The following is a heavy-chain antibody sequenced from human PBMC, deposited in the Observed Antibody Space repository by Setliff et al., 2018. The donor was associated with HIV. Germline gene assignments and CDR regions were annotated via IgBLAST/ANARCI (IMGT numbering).Heavy chain of an antibody. J-gene: IGHJ6*03. D-gene: IGHD1-7*01. CDR2: ISYDGNNK. V-gene: IGHV3-30*07. CDR3: AKNTPSIINYPYYYYMDV. Sequence: GGSLRLSCAASGFTFSSYSMHWVRQAPGKGLEWVAIISYDGNNKYYADSVKGRFTISRDNSKSTLYLQMNSLRDGDTALYYCAKNTPSIINYPYYYYMDVWGKGTTVTVSS. CDR1: GFTFSSYS.